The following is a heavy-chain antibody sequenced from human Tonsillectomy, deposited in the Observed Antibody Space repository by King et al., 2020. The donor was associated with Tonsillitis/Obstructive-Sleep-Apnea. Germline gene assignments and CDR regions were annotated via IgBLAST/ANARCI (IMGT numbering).Heavy chain of an antibody. J-gene: IGHJ6*03. CDR3: ARGYYYYYMDV. V-gene: IGHV4-59*01. CDR1: GGSLSTYY. CDR2: IYYTVST. Sequence: QLQESGPGLVKPSETLSLTCTVSGGSLSTYYWSWIRQPPGKGLEWIGYIYYTVSTNYNPSLKSRVTISVDTSKNQFSLKLSSVTAADTAVYYCARGYYYYYMDVWGKGTTVTVSS.